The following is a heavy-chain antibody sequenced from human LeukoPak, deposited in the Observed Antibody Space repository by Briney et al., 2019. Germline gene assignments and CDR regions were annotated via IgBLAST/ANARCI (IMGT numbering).Heavy chain of an antibody. J-gene: IGHJ4*02. Sequence: PGRSLRLSCAASGFTFSSYGMHWVRPAPGRGLAGVAVISYDGSNKYYADSVKGRFTISRDNSKNTLYLQMNSLRAEDTAVYYCAKGGGKQWLKYYFDYWGQGTLVTVSS. CDR3: AKGGGKQWLKYYFDY. D-gene: IGHD6-19*01. CDR1: GFTFSSYG. V-gene: IGHV3-30*18. CDR2: ISYDGSNK.